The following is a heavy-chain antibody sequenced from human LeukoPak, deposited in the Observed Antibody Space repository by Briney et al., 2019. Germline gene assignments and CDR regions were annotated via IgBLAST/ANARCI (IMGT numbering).Heavy chain of an antibody. Sequence: SETLSLTCAVYGGSFSGYYWSWIRQPPGKGLEWIGEINHSGSTNYNPSLKSRVTISVDTSKNRFSLKLSSVTAADTAVYYCARVPYYYYHYMDVWGKGTTVTVSS. V-gene: IGHV4-34*01. CDR2: INHSGST. J-gene: IGHJ6*03. CDR3: ARVPYYYYHYMDV. CDR1: GGSFSGYY.